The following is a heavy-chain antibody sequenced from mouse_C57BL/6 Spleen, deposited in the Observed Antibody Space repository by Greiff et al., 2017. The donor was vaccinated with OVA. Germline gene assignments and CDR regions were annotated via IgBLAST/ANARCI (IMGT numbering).Heavy chain of an antibody. D-gene: IGHD1-2*01. Sequence: VQLQQSGPELVKPGASVKISCKASGYTFTDYYMNWVKQSHGKSLEWIGDINPNNGGTSYNQKFKGKATLTVDKSSSTAYMELRSLTSEDSAVYYCARGELRQEYWGQGTTLTVSS. CDR1: GYTFTDYY. V-gene: IGHV1-26*01. J-gene: IGHJ2*01. CDR3: ARGELRQEY. CDR2: INPNNGGT.